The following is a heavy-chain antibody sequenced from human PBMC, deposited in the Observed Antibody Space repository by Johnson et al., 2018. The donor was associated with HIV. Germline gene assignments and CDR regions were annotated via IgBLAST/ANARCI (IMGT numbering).Heavy chain of an antibody. CDR1: GFTFSSYG. J-gene: IGHJ3*02. CDR3: ARDAFKDTAMAYAFDI. CDR2: IKQDGRDV. V-gene: IGHV3-7*01. Sequence: VQLVESGGGLVQPGGSLRLSCAASGFTFSSYGMHWVRQAPGKGLEWVANIKQDGRDVHYVDSVKGRFTISRDNAKNSLYLQMNSLRAEDTAVYYCARDAFKDTAMAYAFDIWGQGTMVTVSS. D-gene: IGHD5-18*01.